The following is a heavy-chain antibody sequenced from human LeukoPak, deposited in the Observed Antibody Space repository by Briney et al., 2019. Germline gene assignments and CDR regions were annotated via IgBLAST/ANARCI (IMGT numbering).Heavy chain of an antibody. CDR2: INHSGST. J-gene: IGHJ5*02. Sequence: GSLRLSCAASGFTFNNAWMNWVRQPPGKGLEWTGEINHSGSTNYNPSLKSRVTISVDTSKNQFSLKLSSVTAADTAVYYCARALRYSSSWYPISNWFDPWGQGTLVTVSS. CDR3: ARALRYSSSWYPISNWFDP. V-gene: IGHV4-34*01. D-gene: IGHD6-13*01. CDR1: GFTFNNAW.